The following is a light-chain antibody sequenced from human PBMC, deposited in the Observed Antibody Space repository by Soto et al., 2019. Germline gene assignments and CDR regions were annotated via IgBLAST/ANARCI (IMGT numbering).Light chain of an antibody. CDR2: GAS. J-gene: IGKJ2*01. CDR3: QQYGTSPHT. V-gene: IGKV3-20*01. CDR1: QSVNSNY. Sequence: EIVLTQSPGTLSLSPGERATLSCRASQSVNSNYLAWYQQKPGQVPRPLIYGASIRAAGVPDRLSGSGSGTDFTLTICSLEPEDSAVSYCQQYGTSPHTFGQGTKLEIK.